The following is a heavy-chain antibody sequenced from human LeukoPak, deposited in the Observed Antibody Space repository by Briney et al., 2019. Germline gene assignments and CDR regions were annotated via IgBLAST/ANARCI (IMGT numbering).Heavy chain of an antibody. CDR3: ARDMAGTDAFDI. J-gene: IGHJ3*02. CDR1: GGSISSYY. D-gene: IGHD6-19*01. Sequence: SETLSLTCTVSGGSISSYYWSWIRQPPGKGLEWIGYIYYSGTTNYNPSLKSRVTISVDTSKNQFSLTLSSVTAADTAVYYCARDMAGTDAFDIWGQGTMVTVSS. V-gene: IGHV4-59*01. CDR2: IYYSGTT.